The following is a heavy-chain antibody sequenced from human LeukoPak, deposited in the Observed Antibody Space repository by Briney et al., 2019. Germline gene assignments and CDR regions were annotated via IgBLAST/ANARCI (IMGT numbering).Heavy chain of an antibody. Sequence: ASVKVSCKASGYTFTSYYLHWVRQAPGQGLEWMGLINPSGSSTSNTQKFQGRITMTRDTSTSTAYMELSSLRSEDTAVYYCARGWDYDSGGRPTAYVYWGQGTLVSVSS. CDR2: INPSGSST. J-gene: IGHJ4*02. D-gene: IGHD3-22*01. CDR3: ARGWDYDSGGRPTAYVY. CDR1: GYTFTSYY. V-gene: IGHV1-46*01.